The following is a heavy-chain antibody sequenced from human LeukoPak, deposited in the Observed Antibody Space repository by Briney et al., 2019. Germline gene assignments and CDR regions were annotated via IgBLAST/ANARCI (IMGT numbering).Heavy chain of an antibody. D-gene: IGHD3-9*01. CDR2: ISGSGGST. V-gene: IGHV3-23*01. CDR1: GFTFSSYA. J-gene: IGHJ5*02. Sequence: PGGSLRLSCTASGFTFSSYAMSWVRQAPGKGLEWVSAISGSGGSTYYADSVKGRFTISRDNSKNTLYLQMNSLRAEDTAVYYCAKGSQVLRYSPNWFDPWGQGTLVTVSS. CDR3: AKGSQVLRYSPNWFDP.